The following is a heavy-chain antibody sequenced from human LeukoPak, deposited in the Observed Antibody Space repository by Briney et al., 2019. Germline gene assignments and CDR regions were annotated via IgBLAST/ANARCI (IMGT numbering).Heavy chain of an antibody. CDR2: ISSNGGST. Sequence: PGGSLRLSCSASGFTFSSYAMHWVRQAPGKGLEYVSAISSNGGSTYYADSVKGRFTISRDNSKNRLYLQMSSLRAEDTAVYYCVKDSSFYDYVWGSLDYWGQGTLVTVSS. V-gene: IGHV3-64D*06. CDR3: VKDSSFYDYVWGSLDY. D-gene: IGHD3-16*01. J-gene: IGHJ4*02. CDR1: GFTFSSYA.